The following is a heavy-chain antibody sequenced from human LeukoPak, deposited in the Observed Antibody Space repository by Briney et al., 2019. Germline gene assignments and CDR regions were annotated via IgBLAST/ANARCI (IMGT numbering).Heavy chain of an antibody. CDR2: ITGDSTI. D-gene: IGHD6-19*01. CDR1: GFTFSNYE. Sequence: GGSLRLSCAASGFTFSNYEMNWVRQAPGKGLEWVSSITGDSTIYYADSVKGRFTISRDNAKNSMYLQMNSLRAEDTAVYYCARELAGHDYYYGMDVWGQGTTVTVSS. CDR3: ARELAGHDYYYGMDV. J-gene: IGHJ6*02. V-gene: IGHV3-48*03.